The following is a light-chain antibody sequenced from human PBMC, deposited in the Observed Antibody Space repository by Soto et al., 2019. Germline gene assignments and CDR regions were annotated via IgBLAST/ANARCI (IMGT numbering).Light chain of an antibody. Sequence: QSVLTQPASVSGSPGQSITISCAGTSSDLGAYKYVSWYQQHPDKAPKLILYEVSRRPSGVSNRFSGSKSGNTASLTISGLLAEDEADYSCSSYTNTSTLGFGTGTKVTV. V-gene: IGLV2-14*03. J-gene: IGLJ1*01. CDR2: EVS. CDR1: SSDLGAYKY. CDR3: SSYTNTSTLG.